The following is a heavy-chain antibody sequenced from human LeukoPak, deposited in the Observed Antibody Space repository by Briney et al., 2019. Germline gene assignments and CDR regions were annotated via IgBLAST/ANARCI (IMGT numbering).Heavy chain of an antibody. D-gene: IGHD3-3*01. V-gene: IGHV4-38-2*02. CDR1: GYSISSGYF. J-gene: IGHJ4*02. CDR2: IHHSGTT. CDR3: ARGSNGCYFFGDY. Sequence: SETLSLTCTVSGYSISSGYFWGWIRPSPGKGLEWIGTIHHSGTTYYNPSLKSRVTISEDTAKNQLYLKVITVAAADTARYYCARGSNGCYFFGDYWGPGTLVTVSA.